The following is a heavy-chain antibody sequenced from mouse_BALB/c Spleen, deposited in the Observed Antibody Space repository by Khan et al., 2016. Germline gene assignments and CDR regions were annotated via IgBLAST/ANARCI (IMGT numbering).Heavy chain of an antibody. CDR3: AIIQYYGYYAMDY. J-gene: IGHJ4*01. CDR1: GYTFTNYG. V-gene: IGHV9-3*02. Sequence: LVESGPELKKPGETVKISCKASGYTFTNYGMNWVKQAPGKGLKWMGWINTNTGEPTYAEEFKGRFAFSLETSASTAYLQINNPKTEDTATYFCAIIQYYGYYAMDYWGQGTSVTVSS. D-gene: IGHD1-2*01. CDR2: INTNTGEP.